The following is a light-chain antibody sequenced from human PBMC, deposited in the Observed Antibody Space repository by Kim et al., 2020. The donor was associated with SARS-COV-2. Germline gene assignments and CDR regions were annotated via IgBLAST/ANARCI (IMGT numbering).Light chain of an antibody. CDR1: GGSSATDF. V-gene: IGLV6-57*01. CDR2: GDQ. CDR3: QAYDDNKGV. J-gene: IGLJ2*01. Sequence: GKTGSLTGSRSGGSSATDFVQWCQQRPGRSPATGIYGDQQRAAGVADGFSGSGDSCSSSASLTSAGLKREDGADYDCQAYDDNKGVLGGGTRVTVL.